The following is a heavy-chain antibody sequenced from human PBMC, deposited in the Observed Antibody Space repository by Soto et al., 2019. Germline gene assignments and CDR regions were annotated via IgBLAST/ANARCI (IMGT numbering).Heavy chain of an antibody. CDR1: GGSISSYY. CDR3: ARGLGYQLLSYYYYYGMDV. Sequence: SETLSLTCTVSGGSISSYYWSWIRQPPGKGLEWIGYIYYSGSTNYNPSLKSRVTISVDTSKNQFSLKLSSVTAADTAVYYCARGLGYQLLSYYYYYGMDVWGQGTTVTVSS. J-gene: IGHJ6*02. CDR2: IYYSGST. V-gene: IGHV4-59*01. D-gene: IGHD2-2*01.